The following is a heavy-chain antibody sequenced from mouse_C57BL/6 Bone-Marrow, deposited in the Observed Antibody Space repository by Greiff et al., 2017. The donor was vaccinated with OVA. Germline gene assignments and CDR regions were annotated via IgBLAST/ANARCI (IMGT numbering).Heavy chain of an antibody. CDR3: ARDCLYSAMDD. J-gene: IGHJ4*01. CDR1: GFTFSSYG. V-gene: IGHV5-6*01. CDR2: ISSGGSYT. Sequence: EVQGVESGGDLVKPGGSLKLSCAASGFTFSSYGMSWVRQTPDKRLEWVATISSGGSYTYYPDSVKGRFTISRDNAKNTLYLQMSSLKSEDTAMYYCARDCLYSAMDDWGQGTSVTVSS.